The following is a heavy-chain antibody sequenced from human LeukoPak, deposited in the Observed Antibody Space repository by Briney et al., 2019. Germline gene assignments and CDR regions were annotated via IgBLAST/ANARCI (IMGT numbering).Heavy chain of an antibody. CDR1: GYSISSGYY. CDR2: IYYSGST. Sequence: SSETLSLTCIVSGYSISSGYYWSWIRQPPGKGLEWIGYIYYSGSTNYNPSLKSRVTISVDTSKNQFSLKLRSVTAADTAVYYCARVGWELRYYYYMDVWGEGTTVTVSS. D-gene: IGHD1-26*01. J-gene: IGHJ6*03. V-gene: IGHV4-59*01. CDR3: ARVGWELRYYYYMDV.